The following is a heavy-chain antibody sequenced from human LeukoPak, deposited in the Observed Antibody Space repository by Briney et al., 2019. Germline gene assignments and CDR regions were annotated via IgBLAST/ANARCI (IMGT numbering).Heavy chain of an antibody. CDR2: INHSGST. CDR1: GGSFSGYY. Sequence: PSETLSLTCAVYGGSFSGYYWSWIRQPPGKGLEWIGEINHSGSTNYNPSLKSRVTISVDTSKNQFSLKLSSVTAADTAVYYCARGNYDFWSGYYTSGYYYYYMDVWGKGTTGTVSS. D-gene: IGHD3-3*01. CDR3: ARGNYDFWSGYYTSGYYYYYMDV. V-gene: IGHV4-34*01. J-gene: IGHJ6*03.